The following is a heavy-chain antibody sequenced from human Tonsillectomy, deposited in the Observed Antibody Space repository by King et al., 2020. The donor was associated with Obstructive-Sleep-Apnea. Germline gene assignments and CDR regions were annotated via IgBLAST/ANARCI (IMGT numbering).Heavy chain of an antibody. CDR3: AKEPVDTAMVRTFYYGLDV. CDR2: VRYDGNNK. D-gene: IGHD5-18*01. Sequence: VQLVESGGGVVQPGRSLRLSCAASGFTFSNFGMHWVRQAPGKGLEWVAFVRYDGNNKYYADSLKGRLTISRDNSKNTLYLQMNSLRAEDTAVYYCAKEPVDTAMVRTFYYGLDVWGQGTTVTVSS. J-gene: IGHJ6*02. V-gene: IGHV3-30*02. CDR1: GFTFSNFG.